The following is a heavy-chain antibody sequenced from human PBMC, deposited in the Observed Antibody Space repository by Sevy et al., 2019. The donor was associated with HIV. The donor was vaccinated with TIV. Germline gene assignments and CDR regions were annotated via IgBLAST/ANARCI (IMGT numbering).Heavy chain of an antibody. Sequence: ASVKVSCQTSGYSFTNYGVSWVRQAPGQGLEWMGWISTYRGDTEYAEKFQGRVILTRDTSTSTAYMELRNLKSDDTAVYYCAIGYCRTSSCYGSTWFDPWGQGTLVTVSS. J-gene: IGHJ5*02. CDR2: ISTYRGDT. D-gene: IGHD2-2*01. CDR3: AIGYCRTSSCYGSTWFDP. V-gene: IGHV1-18*01. CDR1: GYSFTNYG.